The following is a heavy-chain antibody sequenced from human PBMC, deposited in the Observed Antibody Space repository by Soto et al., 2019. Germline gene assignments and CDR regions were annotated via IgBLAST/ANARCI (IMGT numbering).Heavy chain of an antibody. Sequence: GGSLRLSCAASGFTVSSNYMSWFRQAPGKGLEWVSVIYSGGSTYYADSVKGRFTISRDNSKNTLYLQMNSLRAEDTAVYYCARSGRFSVFDYWGQGTLVTVSS. V-gene: IGHV3-66*01. J-gene: IGHJ4*02. CDR2: IYSGGST. CDR1: GFTVSSNY. D-gene: IGHD2-8*01. CDR3: ARSGRFSVFDY.